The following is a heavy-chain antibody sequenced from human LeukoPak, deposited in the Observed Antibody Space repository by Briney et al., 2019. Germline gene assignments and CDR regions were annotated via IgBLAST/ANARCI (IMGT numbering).Heavy chain of an antibody. D-gene: IGHD2-2*01. V-gene: IGHV3-23*01. CDR2: ISGSGGST. Sequence: PGGSLRLSCAASGFTFSSYAMSWVRQAPGKGLEWVSAISGSGGSTYYADSVKGRFTISRDNSKNTLYLQMNSLRAEDTAVYYCAKELRYCSSTSCLYYFDYWGQGTLVTVSS. CDR3: AKELRYCSSTSCLYYFDY. CDR1: GFTFSSYA. J-gene: IGHJ4*02.